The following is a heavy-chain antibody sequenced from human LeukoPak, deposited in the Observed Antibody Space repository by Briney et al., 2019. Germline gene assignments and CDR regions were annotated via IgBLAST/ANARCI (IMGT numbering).Heavy chain of an antibody. CDR3: ARQRLS. Sequence: SETLSLTCSVSGDSISSSDYNWGWIRQPPGKGLEWIVSIYYSGSTYYNPSLKSRVTISVDTSKNQFSLKLSSVTAADTAVDYCARQRLSWGQGTLVTVSS. J-gene: IGHJ4*02. CDR1: GDSISSSDYN. CDR2: IYYSGST. V-gene: IGHV4-39*01.